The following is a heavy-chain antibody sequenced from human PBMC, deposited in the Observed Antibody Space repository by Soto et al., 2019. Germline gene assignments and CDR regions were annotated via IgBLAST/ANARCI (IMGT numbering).Heavy chain of an antibody. CDR2: ITETGGDT. CDR3: ARAPDLYIAAADNYYYYGMDV. V-gene: IGHV3-23*01. D-gene: IGHD6-13*01. Sequence: GGSLRLSCAASGFTFSNFVMRWVRQTPGKGLEWVSTITETGGDTYYTDSVKGRFTISRDNAKNSLYLQMNSLRAEDTAVYYCARAPDLYIAAADNYYYYGMDVWGQGTTVTVSS. CDR1: GFTFSNFV. J-gene: IGHJ6*02.